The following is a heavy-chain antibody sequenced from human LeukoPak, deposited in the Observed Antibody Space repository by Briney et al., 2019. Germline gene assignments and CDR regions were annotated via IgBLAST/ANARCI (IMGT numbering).Heavy chain of an antibody. CDR1: GGSISSGGYY. Sequence: PSQTLSLTCTVSGGSISSGGYYWSWIRQHPGKGLEWIGYIYYSGSTYYNPSLKSRVTISVDTSKNQFSLKLSSVTAADTAVYCCAREGSITGTTGWFDPWGQGTLVTVSS. J-gene: IGHJ5*02. CDR2: IYYSGST. V-gene: IGHV4-31*03. D-gene: IGHD1-7*01. CDR3: AREGSITGTTGWFDP.